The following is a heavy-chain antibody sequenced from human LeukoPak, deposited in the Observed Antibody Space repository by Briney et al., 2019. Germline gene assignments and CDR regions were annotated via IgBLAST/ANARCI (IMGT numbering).Heavy chain of an antibody. CDR2: IYYSGST. Sequence: SETLSLTCTVSGGSISSSSYYWGWLRQPPGKGLEWIGSIYYSGSTYYNPSLKSRVTISVDTSKNQFSLKLSSVTAADTAVYYCARDSTDGDDYYMDVWGKGTTVTVSS. D-gene: IGHD4-17*01. CDR3: ARDSTDGDDYYMDV. J-gene: IGHJ6*03. CDR1: GGSISSSSYY. V-gene: IGHV4-39*07.